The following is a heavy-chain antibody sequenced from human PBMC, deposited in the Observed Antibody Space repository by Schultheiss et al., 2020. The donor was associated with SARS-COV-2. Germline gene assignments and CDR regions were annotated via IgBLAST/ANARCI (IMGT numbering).Heavy chain of an antibody. CDR2: INPSGGST. CDR3: ARDLRNWNYRSTKDY. V-gene: IGHV1-46*01. J-gene: IGHJ4*02. CDR1: GYTFTSYY. Sequence: ASVKVSCKASGYTFTSYYMHWVRQAPGQGLEWMGIINPSGGSTSYAQKFQGRVTMTTDTSTSTAYMELRSLRSDDTAVYYCARDLRNWNYRSTKDYWGQGTLVTVSS. D-gene: IGHD1-7*01.